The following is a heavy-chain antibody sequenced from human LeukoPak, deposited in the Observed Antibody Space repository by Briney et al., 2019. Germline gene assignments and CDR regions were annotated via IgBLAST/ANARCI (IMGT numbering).Heavy chain of an antibody. J-gene: IGHJ5*02. CDR1: GFTFSSYS. V-gene: IGHV3-48*02. CDR3: ARERLSDYYDSSGFYP. CDR2: ITSSSTTI. Sequence: GGSQGLSCSASGFTFSSYSMNWVRQAPGKGLGWLSYITSSSTTIYYADSVRGRFTVSRDNAKNSLYLQMNSLRDEDTAVYYCARERLSDYYDSSGFYPWGQGTLVSV. D-gene: IGHD3-22*01.